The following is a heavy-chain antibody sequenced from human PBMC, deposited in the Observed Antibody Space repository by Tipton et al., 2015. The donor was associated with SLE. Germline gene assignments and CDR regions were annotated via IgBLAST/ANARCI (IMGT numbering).Heavy chain of an antibody. CDR2: IYYSGST. Sequence: TLSLTCTVSGGPFSSSSYYCGWIRQPPGKGLEWIGSIYYSGSTYYNPSLKSRVTISVDTSKNQFSLKLSSVTAADTAVYYCARAKLGFFFDYWGQGTLVTVSS. CDR3: ARAKLGFFFDY. V-gene: IGHV4-39*01. D-gene: IGHD7-27*01. J-gene: IGHJ4*02. CDR1: GGPFSSSSYY.